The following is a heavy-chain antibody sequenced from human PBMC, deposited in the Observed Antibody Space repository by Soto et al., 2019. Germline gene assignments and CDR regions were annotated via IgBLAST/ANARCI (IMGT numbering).Heavy chain of an antibody. V-gene: IGHV3-23*01. J-gene: IGHJ4*02. CDR1: GFTLSSYT. CDR2: IFTGTGST. D-gene: IGHD3-9*01. CDR3: AKDRQPDGIWTFDY. Sequence: GGSLRLSCSASGFTLSSYTMTWVRLAPGKGLQWVSTIFTGTGSTAYADSVRGRFSISRDDSKNILYLQMNSLRVEDTALYFCAKDRQPDGIWTFDYWGRGTLVTVSS.